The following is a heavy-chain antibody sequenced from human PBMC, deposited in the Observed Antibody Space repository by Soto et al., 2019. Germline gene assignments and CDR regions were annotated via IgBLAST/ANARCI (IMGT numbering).Heavy chain of an antibody. CDR2: IYYSGST. J-gene: IGHJ4*02. D-gene: IGHD2-2*02. V-gene: IGHV4-31*03. CDR1: GGSISSGGYY. Sequence: KPSETLSLTCTVSGGSISSGGYYWSWIRQHPGKGLEWIGYIYYSGSTYYNPSLKSRVTISVDTSKNQFSLKLSSVTAADTAVYYCARRIEYTNYFDYWGQGTLVTVSS. CDR3: ARRIEYTNYFDY.